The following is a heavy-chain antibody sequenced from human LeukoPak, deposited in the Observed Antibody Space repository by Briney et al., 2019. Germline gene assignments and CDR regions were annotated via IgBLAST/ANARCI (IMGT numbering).Heavy chain of an antibody. CDR2: ISSSGNTI. D-gene: IGHD3-16*02. J-gene: IGHJ4*02. CDR1: GFTFSSYE. CDR3: VLSYQGYFDH. V-gene: IGHV3-48*03. Sequence: AGGSLRLSCAASGFTFSSYEMNWVRQAPGKGLEWVSYISSSGNTIFYADSVKGRFTISRDNAKNSLYLQLNSLRADDTAVYYVVLSYQGYFDHWGQGTLVTVSS.